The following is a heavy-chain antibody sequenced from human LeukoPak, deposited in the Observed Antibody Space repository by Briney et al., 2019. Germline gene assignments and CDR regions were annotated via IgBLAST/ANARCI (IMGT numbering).Heavy chain of an antibody. Sequence: GASVKVSCKASGGTFSSYAISWVRQAPGQGLEWMGGIIPIFGTANYAQKFQGRVTITADKSTSTAYMELSSLRSEDTAVYYCARGTVVVPAAMHAFDIWGQGTMVTVSS. CDR1: GGTFSSYA. V-gene: IGHV1-69*06. CDR2: IIPIFGTA. J-gene: IGHJ3*02. D-gene: IGHD2-2*01. CDR3: ARGTVVVPAAMHAFDI.